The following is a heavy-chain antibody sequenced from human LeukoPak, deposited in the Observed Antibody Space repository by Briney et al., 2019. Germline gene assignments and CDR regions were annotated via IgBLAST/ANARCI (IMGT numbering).Heavy chain of an antibody. J-gene: IGHJ3*02. D-gene: IGHD6-19*01. V-gene: IGHV4-39*07. CDR1: GGSVNSISYY. Sequence: SETLSLTCTVSGGSVNSISYYWGWIRQPPGKGLEWIGSIYYGGSTYYSPSLKSRVTISVDTSKNQFSLKLTSVTAADTAVYYCARSTSGWFDDAFDIWGQGTMVTVSS. CDR3: ARSTSGWFDDAFDI. CDR2: IYYGGST.